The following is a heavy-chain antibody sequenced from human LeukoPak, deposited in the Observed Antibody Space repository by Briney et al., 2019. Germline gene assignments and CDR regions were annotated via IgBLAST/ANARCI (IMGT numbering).Heavy chain of an antibody. V-gene: IGHV3-30*18. D-gene: IGHD5-18*01. J-gene: IGHJ6*02. Sequence: QPGRSLRLSCAASGFTFSSYGMHWVRQAPGKGLEWVAVISYDGSNKYYADSVKGRFTISRDNSKNTLYLQMNSLRAEDTAVYYCAKAIRYSYGHPYYYFYGMDVWGQGTTVTVSS. CDR2: ISYDGSNK. CDR3: AKAIRYSYGHPYYYFYGMDV. CDR1: GFTFSSYG.